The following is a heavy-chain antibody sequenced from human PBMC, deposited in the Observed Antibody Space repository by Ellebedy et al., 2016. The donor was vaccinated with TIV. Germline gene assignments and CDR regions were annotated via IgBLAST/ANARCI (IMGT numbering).Heavy chain of an antibody. CDR3: ARAIYGASYL. J-gene: IGHJ2*01. CDR1: GFTLTNYW. Sequence: GESLKISCTASGFTLTNYWMTWVRQAPGRGLEWVANINEDGTKKHFVDSVRGRFTISRDNSKNTLYLQMNSLGAEDTAVYYCARAIYGASYLWGRGTLVTVSS. D-gene: IGHD4-17*01. V-gene: IGHV3-7*01. CDR2: INEDGTKK.